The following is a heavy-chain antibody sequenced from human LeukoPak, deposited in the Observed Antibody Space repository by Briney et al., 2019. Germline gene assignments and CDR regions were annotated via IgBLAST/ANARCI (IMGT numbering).Heavy chain of an antibody. D-gene: IGHD5-18*01. CDR2: LSGGGTTT. CDR1: GFTFSSYA. V-gene: IGHV3-23*01. Sequence: PGGSLRLSCSASGFTFSSYAMNWVRQAPGKGLEWVSSLSGGGTTTDYADSVRGRFTISRDNPRSTLYLQMNNVRAEDTAMYYCAKGSGYNYGKSFDYWGQGALVSVSS. J-gene: IGHJ4*02. CDR3: AKGSGYNYGKSFDY.